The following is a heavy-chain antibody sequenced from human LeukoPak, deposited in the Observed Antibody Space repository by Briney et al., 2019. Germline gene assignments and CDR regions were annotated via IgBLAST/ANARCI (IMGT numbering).Heavy chain of an antibody. Sequence: GGSLRLSCAAPGFTFDDYGMHWVRQAPGKGLEWVSSISWNSDIIDYADSVKGRFTISRDNAKNSLYLQMNSLRIEDMAFYYCAKGGCSSIKCYTNYWGQGTLVTVSS. V-gene: IGHV3-9*03. CDR3: AKGGCSSIKCYTNY. CDR2: ISWNSDII. D-gene: IGHD2-2*02. J-gene: IGHJ4*02. CDR1: GFTFDDYG.